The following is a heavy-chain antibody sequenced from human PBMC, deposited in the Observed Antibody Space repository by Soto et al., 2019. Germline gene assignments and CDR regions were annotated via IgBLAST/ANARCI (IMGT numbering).Heavy chain of an antibody. D-gene: IGHD1-26*01. V-gene: IGHV1-18*01. CDR3: ARDRSVGSTWDAFDI. CDR1: GHTFTTYV. CDR2: ITTYNGNT. Sequence: QVQLVQSGAEVKKPGASVKVSCKASGHTFTTYVINWVRQAPGQGLEWMGRITTYNGNTNYAQKFQGRVAMTTDTSXXTAYMDLRRLRSDDTAMYYCARDRSVGSTWDAFDIWGQGTLVTVSS. J-gene: IGHJ3*02.